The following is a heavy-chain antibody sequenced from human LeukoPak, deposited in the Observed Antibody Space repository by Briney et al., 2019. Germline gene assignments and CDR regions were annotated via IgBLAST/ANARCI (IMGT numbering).Heavy chain of an antibody. Sequence: GGSLRLSCAASGFTFGTYWVSWVRQAPGKGLEWVANIKQDGSEKYYVDSVKGRFTISRDNAKNSLYLQMSSLRAEDTAVYYCARDKVVGATHFDYWGQGTLVTVSS. CDR2: IKQDGSEK. J-gene: IGHJ4*02. CDR1: GFTFGTYW. D-gene: IGHD1-26*01. CDR3: ARDKVVGATHFDY. V-gene: IGHV3-7*01.